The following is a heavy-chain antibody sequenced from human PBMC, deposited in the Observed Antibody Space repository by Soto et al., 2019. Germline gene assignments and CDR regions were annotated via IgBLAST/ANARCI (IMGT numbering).Heavy chain of an antibody. CDR2: ISGSGGST. V-gene: IGHV3-23*01. CDR1: GFTFSSYA. J-gene: IGHJ5*02. D-gene: IGHD2-15*01. CDR3: AKDRCCSGGSCYIHNWFDP. Sequence: PGGSLRLSCAASGFTFSSYAMSWVRQAPGKGLEWVSAISGSGGSTYYADSVKGRFTISRDNSKNTLYLQMNSLRAEDTAVYYCAKDRCCSGGSCYIHNWFDPWGQGTLVTVSS.